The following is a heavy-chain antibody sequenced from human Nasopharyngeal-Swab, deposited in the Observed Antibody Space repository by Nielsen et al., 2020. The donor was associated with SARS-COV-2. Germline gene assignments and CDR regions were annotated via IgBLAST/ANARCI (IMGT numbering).Heavy chain of an antibody. J-gene: IGHJ3*02. V-gene: IGHV3-21*01. CDR2: ISSSSSCI. CDR3: AKPLKNYYDSSGPYDGFNI. Sequence: WIRQPPGKGLEWVSSISSSSSCIYYADSVKGRFTISRDNAKNSLYLQMNSLRAEDTAVYYCAKPLKNYYDSSGPYDGFNIWGQGTLVTVSS. D-gene: IGHD3-22*01.